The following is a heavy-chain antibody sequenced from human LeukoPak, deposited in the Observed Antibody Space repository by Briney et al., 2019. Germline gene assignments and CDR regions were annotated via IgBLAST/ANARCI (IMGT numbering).Heavy chain of an antibody. Sequence: SVKVSCKASGYTFTGYYMHWVRQAPGQGLEWMGWINPDIGDTNYAQKFQGRVTMTRDTSISTAYMELNRLRSDDTAVYYCARRSDKWNDKFDYWGQGTLVTVSS. CDR1: GYTFTGYY. V-gene: IGHV1-2*02. D-gene: IGHD1-20*01. CDR2: INPDIGDT. J-gene: IGHJ4*02. CDR3: ARRSDKWNDKFDY.